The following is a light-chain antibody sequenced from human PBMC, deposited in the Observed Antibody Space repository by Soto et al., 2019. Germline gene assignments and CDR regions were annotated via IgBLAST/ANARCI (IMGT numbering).Light chain of an antibody. CDR1: QSVSSY. Sequence: EIVLTQSPATLSLSPGERATLSCRASQSVSSYLAWYQQKPGQAPRLLIYDASSRATGIPARFSGSGSGTDCTLTISSLEPEEFAVYYCQQRSNWPPLTFGGGTKVEIK. CDR2: DAS. J-gene: IGKJ4*01. CDR3: QQRSNWPPLT. V-gene: IGKV3-11*01.